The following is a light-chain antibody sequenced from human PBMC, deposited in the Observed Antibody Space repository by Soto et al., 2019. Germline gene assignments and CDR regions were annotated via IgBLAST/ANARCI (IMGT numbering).Light chain of an antibody. CDR2: EDT. V-gene: IGLV2-23*01. CDR3: CSYTGTYTWV. CDR1: SSDVGNYDL. J-gene: IGLJ3*02. Sequence: QSALTQPASVSGSPGQSITISCTGTSSDVGNYDLVSWYQQYPGQAPQLMIYEDTKRPSGVSSRFSGSKSGNTASLTISGLQAEDEADYHCCSYTGTYTWVFGGGTKVTVL.